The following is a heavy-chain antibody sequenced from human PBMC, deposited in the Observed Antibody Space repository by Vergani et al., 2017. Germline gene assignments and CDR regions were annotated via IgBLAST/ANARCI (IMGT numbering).Heavy chain of an antibody. J-gene: IGHJ4*02. D-gene: IGHD3-22*01. Sequence: QVQLVQSGAEVKKPGSSVKVSCKASGGTFSSYAISWVRQAPGQGLEWMGGIIPLFGSPNIAQKFQDRVTITADESARTAYMELSSLRSEDTAVYYCARSSGYYSYYFDFWGQGTLVTVSS. V-gene: IGHV1-69*13. CDR1: GGTFSSYA. CDR2: IIPLFGSP. CDR3: ARSSGYYSYYFDF.